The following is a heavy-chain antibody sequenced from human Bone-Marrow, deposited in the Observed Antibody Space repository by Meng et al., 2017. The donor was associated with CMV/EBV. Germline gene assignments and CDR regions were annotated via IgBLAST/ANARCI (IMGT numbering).Heavy chain of an antibody. J-gene: IGHJ6*02. CDR2: ISSSGSTI. D-gene: IGHD3-3*01. CDR1: GFTFSSYE. Sequence: GESLKISCAASGFTFSSYEMNWVRQAPGKGLEWVSYISSSGSTIYYADSVKGRFTISRDNAKNSLYLQMNSLRAEDTAVYYCAREGSRGPAPAQYDFWSGYYLDYYGMDVWGQGTTVTVSS. CDR3: AREGSRGPAPAQYDFWSGYYLDYYGMDV. V-gene: IGHV3-48*03.